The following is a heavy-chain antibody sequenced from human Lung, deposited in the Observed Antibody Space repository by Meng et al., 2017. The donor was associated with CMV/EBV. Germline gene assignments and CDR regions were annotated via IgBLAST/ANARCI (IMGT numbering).Heavy chain of an antibody. CDR3: ARGGYYDFWSGYSYYYYGMDV. Sequence: SXTLSLTCTVSGGSISSYYWSWIRQPPGKGLEWIGYIYYSGSTNYNPSLKSRVTISVDTSKNQFSLKLSSVTAADTAVYYCARGGYYDFWSGYSYYYYGMDVWGQGTTVTVSS. D-gene: IGHD3-3*01. V-gene: IGHV4-59*01. CDR2: IYYSGST. CDR1: GGSISSYY. J-gene: IGHJ6*02.